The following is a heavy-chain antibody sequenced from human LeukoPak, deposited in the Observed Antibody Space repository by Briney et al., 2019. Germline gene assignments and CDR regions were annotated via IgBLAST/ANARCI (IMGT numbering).Heavy chain of an antibody. J-gene: IGHJ4*02. CDR2: IYNSGST. V-gene: IGHV4-59*01. Sequence: PSETLSLTCTVSGDSFSYFYWSRIRQPPGKGLEWIGYIYNSGSTNYNPSLKSRVTISLDTSKNQFSLKLSSVTAADTAVYYCARGVVAAAGRTFDFWGQGTLVTVSS. D-gene: IGHD6-13*01. CDR1: GDSFSYFY. CDR3: ARGVVAAAGRTFDF.